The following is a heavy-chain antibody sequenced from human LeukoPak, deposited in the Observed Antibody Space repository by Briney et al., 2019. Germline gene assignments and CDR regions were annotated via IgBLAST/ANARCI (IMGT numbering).Heavy chain of an antibody. CDR3: ARERRIQIAAAGTDAFDI. CDR2: IYYSGST. Sequence: SETLSLTCTVSGYSISSGYYWGWIRQPPGKGLEWIGSIYYSGSTYYNPSLKSRVTISVDTSKNQFSLKLSSVTAADTAVYYCARERRIQIAAAGTDAFDIWGQGTMVTVSS. D-gene: IGHD6-13*01. CDR1: GYSISSGYY. V-gene: IGHV4-38-2*02. J-gene: IGHJ3*02.